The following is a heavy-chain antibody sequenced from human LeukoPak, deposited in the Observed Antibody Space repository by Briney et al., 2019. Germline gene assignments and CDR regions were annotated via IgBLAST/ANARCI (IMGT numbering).Heavy chain of an antibody. J-gene: IGHJ4*02. CDR3: ASDMFSGRRNDY. V-gene: IGHV1-69*05. Sequence: VASVKVSCKASGGTFSSYAISWVRQVPGQGLKWMGGTIPIFGTANYAQKFQGRVTITTDESTSTAYMELSSLRSEETAVYYCASDMFSGRRNDYWGQGTLVTVSS. CDR2: TIPIFGTA. D-gene: IGHD3-10*02. CDR1: GGTFSSYA.